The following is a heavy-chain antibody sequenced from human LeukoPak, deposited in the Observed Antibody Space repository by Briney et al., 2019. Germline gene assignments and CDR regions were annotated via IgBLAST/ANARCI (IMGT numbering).Heavy chain of an antibody. D-gene: IGHD5-18*01. V-gene: IGHV3-64*01. CDR1: GFTFSSYA. CDR2: ISSNGGST. CDR3: AKDPYSYGSYFDY. Sequence: PGGSLRLSCAASGFTFSSYAMHWVRQAPGKGLEYVSAISSNGGSTYYANSVKGRFTISRDNSKNTLYLQMGSLRAEDTAMYYCAKDPYSYGSYFDYWGQGTLVTVSS. J-gene: IGHJ4*02.